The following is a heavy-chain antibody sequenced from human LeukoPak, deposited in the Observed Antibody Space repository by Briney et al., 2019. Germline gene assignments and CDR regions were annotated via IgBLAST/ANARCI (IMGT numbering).Heavy chain of an antibody. Sequence: PGGSLRLSCAASGFMFTTYAMSWVRQAPGKGLEWVSAIGGDGGRTYYADSVKGRFTISRDNSKDTAFLQMNSLRAEDTAVYYCAKASRQGAVASPLDYWGQGTLVTASS. J-gene: IGHJ4*02. D-gene: IGHD6-19*01. CDR2: IGGDGGRT. V-gene: IGHV3-23*01. CDR1: GFMFTTYA. CDR3: AKASRQGAVASPLDY.